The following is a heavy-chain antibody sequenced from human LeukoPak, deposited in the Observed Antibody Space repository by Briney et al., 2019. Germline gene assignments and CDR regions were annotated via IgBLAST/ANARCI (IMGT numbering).Heavy chain of an antibody. D-gene: IGHD6-19*01. CDR3: ARDSTGSGWDY. CDR1: GYTFTGYY. V-gene: IGHV1-2*02. J-gene: IGHJ4*02. CDR2: INPNSGGT. Sequence: ASVKVSCKTSGYTFTGYYIHWVRQAPGQGLEWMGWINPNSGGTSCAQKFQGRVTMTGDTSISTAYMELRRLRSDDTAVYYCARDSTGSGWDYWGQGTLVTVSS.